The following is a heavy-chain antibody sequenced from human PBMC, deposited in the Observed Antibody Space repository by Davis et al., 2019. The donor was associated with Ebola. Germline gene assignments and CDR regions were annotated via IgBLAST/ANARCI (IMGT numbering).Heavy chain of an antibody. CDR1: EYTFTTYY. CDR3: ARGKGWNQDAFDI. J-gene: IGHJ3*02. V-gene: IGHV1-46*01. D-gene: IGHD1-1*01. CDR2: INPSDHTT. Sequence: ASVKVSCKASEYTFTTYYVYWIRQAPGQGLQWMGVINPSDHTTACAPTFQGRITVTSDTSTGTVYMELSSLRSEDTALYFCARGKGWNQDAFDIWGRGTMVTVSS.